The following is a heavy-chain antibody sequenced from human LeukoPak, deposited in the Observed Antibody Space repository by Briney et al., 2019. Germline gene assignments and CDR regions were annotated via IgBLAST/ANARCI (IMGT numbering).Heavy chain of an antibody. V-gene: IGHV4-59*01. Sequence: SETLSLTCTVSGGSISSYYWSWIRQPPGKGLEWIGYIYYSGSTNYNPSLKSRVTISVDTSKNQFSQKLSSVTAADTAVYYCARAPYKVPHWYFDLWGRGTLVTVSS. CDR1: GGSISSYY. D-gene: IGHD5-24*01. J-gene: IGHJ2*01. CDR3: ARAPYKVPHWYFDL. CDR2: IYYSGST.